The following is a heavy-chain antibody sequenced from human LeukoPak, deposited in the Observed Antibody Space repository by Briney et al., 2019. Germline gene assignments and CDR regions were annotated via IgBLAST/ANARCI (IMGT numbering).Heavy chain of an antibody. CDR1: GGSIINYY. D-gene: IGHD6-19*01. CDR3: ARDSGSGAYY. Sequence: KSSETLSLTCTVSGGSIINYYWSWIRQPPGKGLEWIGHIYYSGSTNYNPSLKSRVTISIDTSKNQFSLNLSSVTAADTAVYYCARDSGSGAYYWGQGTLITVSS. CDR2: IYYSGST. V-gene: IGHV4-59*01. J-gene: IGHJ4*02.